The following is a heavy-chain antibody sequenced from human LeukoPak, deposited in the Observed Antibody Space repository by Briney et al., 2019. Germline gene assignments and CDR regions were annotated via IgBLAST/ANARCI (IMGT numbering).Heavy chain of an antibody. CDR1: GGSISSYY. CDR3: ASHYYDSRGYLYYFDY. Sequence: PSETLSLTCTVSGGSISSYYWSWLRQPPGKGLEWVGYIYYSGSTNYNPSLKSRVTISVDTSKNQYSLKLTSVTAADAAVYYCASHYYDSRGYLYYFDYWGQGTLVTVSS. CDR2: IYYSGST. V-gene: IGHV4-59*08. D-gene: IGHD3-22*01. J-gene: IGHJ4*02.